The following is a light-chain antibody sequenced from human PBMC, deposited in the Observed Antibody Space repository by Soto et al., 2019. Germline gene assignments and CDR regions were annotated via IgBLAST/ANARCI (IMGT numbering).Light chain of an antibody. V-gene: IGLV2-8*01. CDR3: KSYAGSNTYV. Sequence: QSVLTQPPSASGSPGQSVTISCTGTKNDIGVYDFVSWYQHHPGKAPRLIIYEVVQRPSGVPDRFSGSKSGNTASLTVSGLQAADEGYYFCKSYAGSNTYVFGSGTKLTVL. J-gene: IGLJ1*01. CDR2: EVV. CDR1: KNDIGVYDF.